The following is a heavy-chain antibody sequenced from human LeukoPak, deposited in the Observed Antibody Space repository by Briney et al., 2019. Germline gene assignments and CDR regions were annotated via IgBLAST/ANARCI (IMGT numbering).Heavy chain of an antibody. CDR3: ARGRILCPYYFDY. J-gene: IGHJ4*02. CDR2: INPNSGGT. CDR1: GYTFTGYY. D-gene: IGHD2-15*01. V-gene: IGHV1-2*02. Sequence: ASVKVPCKASGYTFTGYYMHWVRQAPGQGLEWMGWINPNSGGTNYAQKFQGRVTMTRDTSISTAYMELSRLRSDDTAVYYCARGRILCPYYFDYWGQGTLVTVSS.